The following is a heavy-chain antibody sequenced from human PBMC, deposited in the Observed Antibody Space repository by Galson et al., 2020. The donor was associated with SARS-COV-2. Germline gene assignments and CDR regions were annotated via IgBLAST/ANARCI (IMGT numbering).Heavy chain of an antibody. Sequence: RQSMRLSCAASGFTFSSYWMSWVRQAPGKGLEWVANITQDGTEKYYVDSEKGRFTLSRAHAKNSMYLQMNSLRAEDMAVYYCARDIYYSSTSCYPYYYYGMDVWGKGTTVTVSS. CDR2: ITQDGTEK. V-gene: IGHV3-7*03. D-gene: IGHD2-2*01. CDR1: GFTFSSYW. J-gene: IGHJ6*04. CDR3: ARDIYYSSTSCYPYYYYGMDV.